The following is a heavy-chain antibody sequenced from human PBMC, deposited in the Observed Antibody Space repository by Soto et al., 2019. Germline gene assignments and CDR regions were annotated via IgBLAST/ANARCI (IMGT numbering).Heavy chain of an antibody. CDR1: GYTFTSYG. CDR3: ARRGYDFWSGYFGHMDV. D-gene: IGHD3-3*01. V-gene: IGHV1-18*04. J-gene: IGHJ6*02. Sequence: ASVKVSCKASGYTFTSYGISWVRQAPGQGLEWMGWISAYNGNTNYAQKLQGRVTMTTDTSTSTAYMELRSLRSDDTAVYYCARRGYDFWSGYFGHMDVWGQGTTVTVSS. CDR2: ISAYNGNT.